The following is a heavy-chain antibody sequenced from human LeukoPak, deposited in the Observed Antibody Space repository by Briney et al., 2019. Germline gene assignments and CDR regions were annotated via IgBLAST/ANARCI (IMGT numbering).Heavy chain of an antibody. V-gene: IGHV1-69*04. D-gene: IGHD3-16*01. CDR3: ARVRGDPGFTNWFDP. J-gene: IGHJ5*02. Sequence: SVKVSCKASGGTFSSYAISWVRQAPGQGLEWMGRIIPILGIANYAQKFQGRVTITADESTSTAYMELSSLRSEDTAVYYCARVRGDPGFTNWFDPWGQGTLVTVSS. CDR1: GGTFSSYA. CDR2: IIPILGIA.